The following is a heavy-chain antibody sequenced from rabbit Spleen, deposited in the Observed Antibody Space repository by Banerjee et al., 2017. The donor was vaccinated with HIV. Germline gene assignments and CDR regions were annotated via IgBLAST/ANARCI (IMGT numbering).Heavy chain of an antibody. J-gene: IGHJ4*01. D-gene: IGHD1-1*01. CDR2: INIVTGKA. V-gene: IGHV1S45*01. CDR1: GFDLSSYG. Sequence: QEQLKETGGGLVQPGGSLTLSCKASGFDLSSYGVSWVRQAPGKGLEWIACINIVTGKAVYARWAKGRFIMSRTSSTTVTLQMTSLTAADTATYLCARDLVGVIGWNFNLWGQGTLVTVS. CDR3: ARDLVGVIGWNFNL.